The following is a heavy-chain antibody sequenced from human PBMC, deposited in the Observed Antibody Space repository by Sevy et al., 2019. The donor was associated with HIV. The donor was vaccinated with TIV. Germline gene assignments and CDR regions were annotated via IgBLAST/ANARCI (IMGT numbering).Heavy chain of an antibody. D-gene: IGHD2-15*01. Sequence: GGSLRLSCAASGLTFSTSTMNWVRQAPGKGLEWVSLMTSSGSYILYADSVKGRFTISRDNAKNSVLLQMNSLRVEDTAVYYCVRDGWNYWGQGTLVTVSS. J-gene: IGHJ4*02. V-gene: IGHV3-21*01. CDR3: VRDGWNY. CDR1: GLTFSTST. CDR2: MTSSGSYI.